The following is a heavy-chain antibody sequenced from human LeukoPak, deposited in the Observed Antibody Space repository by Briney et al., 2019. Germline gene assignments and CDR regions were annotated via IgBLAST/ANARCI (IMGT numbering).Heavy chain of an antibody. D-gene: IGHD5-18*01. J-gene: IGHJ4*02. CDR1: GGTFSSYA. CDR3: ARAYTAIVLDY. V-gene: IGHV1-8*02. CDR2: MNPNSGNT. Sequence: ASVKVSCKASGGTFSSYAISWVRQAPGQGLEWMGWMNPNSGNTGYAQKFQGRVTMTRNTSISTAYMELSSLRSEDTAVYYCARAYTAIVLDYWGQGTLVTVSS.